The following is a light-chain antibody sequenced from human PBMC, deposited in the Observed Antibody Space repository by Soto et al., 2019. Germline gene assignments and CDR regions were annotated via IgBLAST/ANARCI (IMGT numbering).Light chain of an antibody. V-gene: IGKV3-11*01. Sequence: EIVLTQSPATLSLSPGARATLSCRASQSVSSYLAWYQQKPGQAPRLLIYDASNRATGIPARFSGSGSGADFTLTSSSLETEDFAGYYCQERSNLPVLTFGGGTRVCIK. CDR3: QERSNLPVLT. CDR2: DAS. CDR1: QSVSSY. J-gene: IGKJ4*01.